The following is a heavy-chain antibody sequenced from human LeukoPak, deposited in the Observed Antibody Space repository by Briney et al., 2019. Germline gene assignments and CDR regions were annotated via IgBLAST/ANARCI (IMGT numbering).Heavy chain of an antibody. CDR3: ARVRPKVQYDFWSGYTGGEFDC. J-gene: IGHJ4*02. CDR2: INYSGSA. D-gene: IGHD3-3*01. Sequence: PSETLSLTCAVYGVSVSGYYWRWLRQPPGKGLVWIREINYSGSAKYRQSLKRGVHITLDTSRNEFSLKLSSVTAADTTVYYCARVRPKVQYDFWSGYTGGEFDCWGQGTLVTLSS. CDR1: GVSVSGYY. V-gene: IGHV4-34*01.